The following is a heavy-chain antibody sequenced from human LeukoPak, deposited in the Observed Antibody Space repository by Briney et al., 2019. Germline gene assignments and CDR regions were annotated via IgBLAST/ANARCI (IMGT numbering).Heavy chain of an antibody. CDR1: GGSISSYY. D-gene: IGHD3-3*01. CDR3: ARERLTTFYYYGMDV. J-gene: IGHJ6*02. CDR2: IYYSGST. Sequence: SETLSLTCTVSGGSISSYYWSWIRQPPGKGLEWIGYIYYSGSTYYNPSLKSRVTISVDTSKNQFSLKLSSVTAADTAVYYCARERLTTFYYYGMDVWGQGTTVTVSS. V-gene: IGHV4-59*06.